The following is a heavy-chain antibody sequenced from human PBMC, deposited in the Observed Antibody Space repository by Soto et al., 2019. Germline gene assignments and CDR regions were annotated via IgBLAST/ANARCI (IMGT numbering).Heavy chain of an antibody. Sequence: DVQLLESGGGLVQPGGSLRLSCAASGFTFRSYAMSWVRQAPGKGLEWVSGISGSGISTHYADSVKGRLTVSRDNSKNTLYLQMNSLRAEDTAVYNCAKEPVGPDWYFDLWGRGTLFTVSS. V-gene: IGHV3-23*01. CDR1: GFTFRSYA. CDR3: AKEPVGPDWYFDL. CDR2: ISGSGIST. J-gene: IGHJ2*01.